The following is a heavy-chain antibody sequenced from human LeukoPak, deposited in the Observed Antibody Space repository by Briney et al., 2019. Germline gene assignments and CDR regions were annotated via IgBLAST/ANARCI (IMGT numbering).Heavy chain of an antibody. CDR2: ISPSGDIT. J-gene: IGHJ4*02. CDR1: GFTFSKHG. V-gene: IGHV3-23*01. CDR3: AKDDAWLRFGE. D-gene: IGHD3-10*01. Sequence: GGTLRLFCAASGFTFSKHGMDWVRQAPGKGLEWVSGISPSGDITYYADSVKGRFTISRDNSKNTVYLEVISPTAEDTAVYYCAKDDAWLRFGEWSQGTLVTVSS.